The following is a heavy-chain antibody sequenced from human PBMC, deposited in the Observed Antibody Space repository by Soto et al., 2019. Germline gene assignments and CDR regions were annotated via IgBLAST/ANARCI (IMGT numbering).Heavy chain of an antibody. Sequence: SETLSLTCTVSGGSISPYYWSWIRQTPGKGLEWIAYIYYSGSTNYNPSLKSRVTISVDASKNQCSLKLSSVTAADTAVYYCARASYYSDSFGYFLDSWGQGTLVTVSS. CDR2: IYYSGST. CDR1: GGSISPYY. CDR3: ARASYYSDSFGYFLDS. V-gene: IGHV4-59*01. J-gene: IGHJ4*02. D-gene: IGHD3-22*01.